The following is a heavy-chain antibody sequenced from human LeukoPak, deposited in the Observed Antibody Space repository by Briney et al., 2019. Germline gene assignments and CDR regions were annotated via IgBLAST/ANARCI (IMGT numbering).Heavy chain of an antibody. Sequence: GGSVTVSCKASGYSFTSYDINWVRQAAGKGLEWMGWMNAKTGATGYAQKFQGTVTMTRDTSISTANMELSSLRSEDTAIYYSATRNSWYDSWGRGTLVTVLS. J-gene: IGHJ5*01. CDR1: GYSFTSYD. D-gene: IGHD4-11*01. V-gene: IGHV1-8*01. CDR3: ATRNSWYDS. CDR2: MNAKTGAT.